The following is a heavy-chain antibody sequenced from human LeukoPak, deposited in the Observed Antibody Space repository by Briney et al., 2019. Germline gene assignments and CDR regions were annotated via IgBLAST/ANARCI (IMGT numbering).Heavy chain of an antibody. V-gene: IGHV3-48*02. Sequence: GRSLRLSCAASAFTFSTYSMNWVRQPPGKWRELVSYITSIGITIYYADSVKGGFTISRDNIKNSMYLQMNSLRDEDTAVYYCARETTGFDYWGHGTLVTVSS. CDR3: ARETTGFDY. CDR1: AFTFSTYS. J-gene: IGHJ4*01. D-gene: IGHD4-11*01. CDR2: ITSIGITI.